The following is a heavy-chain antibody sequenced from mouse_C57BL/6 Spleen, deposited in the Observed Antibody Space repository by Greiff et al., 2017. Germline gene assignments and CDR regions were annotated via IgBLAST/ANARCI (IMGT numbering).Heavy chain of an antibody. CDR2: IHPNSGST. CDR3: EREGGLAGTGCAY. CDR1: GYTFTSYW. D-gene: IGHD4-1*01. J-gene: IGHJ3*01. Sequence: QVQLQQPGAELVKPGASVKLSCKASGYTFTSYWMHWVKQRPGQGLEWIGMIHPNSGSTNYNEKFKSKATLTVDKSSSTAYMQLSSLTSEDSTVYYSEREGGLAGTGCAYWGQGTLVTVSA. V-gene: IGHV1-64*01.